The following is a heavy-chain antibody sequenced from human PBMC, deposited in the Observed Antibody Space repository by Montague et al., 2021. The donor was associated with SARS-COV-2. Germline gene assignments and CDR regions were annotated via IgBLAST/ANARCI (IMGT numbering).Heavy chain of an antibody. J-gene: IGHJ4*02. CDR3: ARRMTVWTGYYNSVYFDY. CDR2: IYYGGTT. D-gene: IGHD3/OR15-3a*01. CDR1: GGSMMSASFY. V-gene: IGHV4-39*07. Sequence: SETLSLTCTVSGGSMMSASFYWDWIRQPPGKGLEWIGSIYYGGTTYINPSLRSRVTISVDTSRSQFSLELSSVTAADTAVYYCARRMTVWTGYYNSVYFDYWGQGLLVTVSS.